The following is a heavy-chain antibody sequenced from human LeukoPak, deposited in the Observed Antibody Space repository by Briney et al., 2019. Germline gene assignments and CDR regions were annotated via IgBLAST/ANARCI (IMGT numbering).Heavy chain of an antibody. CDR1: GFTFSHYG. J-gene: IGHJ4*02. CDR3: ARDAQRGFDYSNSLQY. CDR2: ILSDGTNQ. V-gene: IGHV3-33*01. Sequence: GGSLRLSCAASGFTFSHYGMHWVRQAPGKGLEWVALILSDGTNQYYPDSVKGRFTIPRDDSQKTVYLEMNSLRTEDTAMYYCARDAQRGFDYSNSLQYWGQGTLVTVSS. D-gene: IGHD4-11*01.